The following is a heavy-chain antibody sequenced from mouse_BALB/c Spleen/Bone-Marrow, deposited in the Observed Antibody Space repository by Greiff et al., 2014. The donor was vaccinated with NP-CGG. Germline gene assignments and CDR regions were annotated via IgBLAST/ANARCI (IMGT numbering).Heavy chain of an antibody. CDR3: ARERYDYDWKDY. CDR2: INPSNGRT. V-gene: IGHV1S81*02. CDR1: GYTFTSYW. D-gene: IGHD2-4*01. J-gene: IGHJ2*01. Sequence: VQGVESGAELVKPGASVKLSCKASGYTFTSYWMHWVKQRPGQGLEWIGEINPSNGRTNYDEKFKSKATLTVDKSSSTAYMQLSGLTSEDSAVYYCARERYDYDWKDYWGQGTTLTVSS.